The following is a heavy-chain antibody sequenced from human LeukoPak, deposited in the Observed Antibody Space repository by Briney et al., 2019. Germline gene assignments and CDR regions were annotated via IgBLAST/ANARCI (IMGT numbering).Heavy chain of an antibody. J-gene: IGHJ6*03. D-gene: IGHD6-6*01. Sequence: SETLSLTCTVSGGSISSHYWSWIRQPPGKGLEWIGYIYYSGSTNYSPSLKSRVTISVDASKNQFSLKLSSVTAADTAVYYCARGIAARLPERYYYYYMDVWAKGPRSPSP. CDR2: IYYSGST. CDR3: ARGIAARLPERYYYYYMDV. CDR1: GGSISSHY. V-gene: IGHV4-59*11.